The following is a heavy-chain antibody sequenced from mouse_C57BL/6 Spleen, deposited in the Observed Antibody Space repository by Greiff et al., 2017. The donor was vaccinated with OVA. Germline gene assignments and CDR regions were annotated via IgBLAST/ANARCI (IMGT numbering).Heavy chain of an antibody. V-gene: IGHV1-82*01. D-gene: IGHD2-5*01. CDR1: GYAFSSSW. CDR2: IYPGDGDT. J-gene: IGHJ1*03. Sequence: QVQLQQSGPELVKPGASVKISCKASGYAFSSSWMNWVKQRPGKGLEWIGRIYPGDGDTNYNGKFKGKATLTADKSSSTAYMQLSSLTSEDSAVYFCARSYSNPRYFDVWGTGTTVTVSS. CDR3: ARSYSNPRYFDV.